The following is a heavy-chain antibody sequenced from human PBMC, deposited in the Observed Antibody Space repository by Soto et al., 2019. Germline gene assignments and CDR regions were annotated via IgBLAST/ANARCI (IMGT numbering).Heavy chain of an antibody. J-gene: IGHJ4*02. CDR1: GFTFSAYV. D-gene: IGHD6-13*01. CDR3: AKLTAA. CDR2: VTSSGGGT. Sequence: GGSLRLSCAASGFTFSAYVMSWVRQAPGKGLEWVSSVTSSGGGTYYADSVKGRFTVSRDNSKNTVYLQMNSLRDEDTAVYYCAKLTAAWGQGTLVTVSS. V-gene: IGHV3-23*01.